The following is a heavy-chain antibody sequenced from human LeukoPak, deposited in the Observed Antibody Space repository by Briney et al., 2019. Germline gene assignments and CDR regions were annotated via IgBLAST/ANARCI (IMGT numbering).Heavy chain of an antibody. CDR3: ARSGDVYYYDSSGLWYFDL. CDR1: GGTFSSYA. CDR2: IIPILGIA. D-gene: IGHD3-22*01. Sequence: SVKVSCKASGGTFSSYAISCVRQAPGQGLEWMGRIIPILGIANYAQKFQGRVTITADKSTSTAYMELSSRRSEDTAVYYCARSGDVYYYDSSGLWYFDLWGRGTLVTVSS. J-gene: IGHJ2*01. V-gene: IGHV1-69*04.